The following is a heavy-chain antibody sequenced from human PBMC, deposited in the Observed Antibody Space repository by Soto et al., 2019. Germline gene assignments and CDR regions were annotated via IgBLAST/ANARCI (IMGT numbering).Heavy chain of an antibody. CDR2: IYSGGST. CDR1: GFTVISNY. J-gene: IGHJ6*02. Sequence: GGSLRLSCAASGFTVISNYMILFRHAPWKGLEWVSVIYSGGSTYYADSVKGRFTISRDNSKNTLYLQMNSLRAEDTAVYYCARDRVSGFYYYYGMDVWGQGTTVTVSS. D-gene: IGHD3-10*01. CDR3: ARDRVSGFYYYYGMDV. V-gene: IGHV3-53*01.